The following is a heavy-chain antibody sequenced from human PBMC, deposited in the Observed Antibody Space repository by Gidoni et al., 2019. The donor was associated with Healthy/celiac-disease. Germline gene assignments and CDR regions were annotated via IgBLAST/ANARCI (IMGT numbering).Heavy chain of an antibody. CDR2: INHSGST. V-gene: IGHV4-34*01. D-gene: IGHD6-6*01. CDR1: GGSFSGYY. J-gene: IGHJ4*02. Sequence: QVQLQQWGAGLLKPSETLSLTCAVYGGSFSGYYWSWIRQPPGKGLEWIGEINHSGSTNYNPFLKSRVTISVDTSKNQFSLKLSSVTAADTAVYYCARGRRAARFLGAPDYWGQGTLVTVSS. CDR3: ARGRRAARFLGAPDY.